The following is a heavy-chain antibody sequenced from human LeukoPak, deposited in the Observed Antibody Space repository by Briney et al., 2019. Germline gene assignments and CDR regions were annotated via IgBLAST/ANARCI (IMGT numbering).Heavy chain of an antibody. V-gene: IGHV5-51*01. CDR1: EYSFTSYW. Sequence: GGALQIPCKGSEYSFTSYWIGWVRHMPGKGLEGMGIIYPGDSDTRYSPSFQGHLTISAVKSISTACLQRSSMMGSDSAMDYCARHRYTVGSYFDYWGRGTLVTVSS. J-gene: IGHJ4*02. CDR2: IYPGDSDT. CDR3: ARHRYTVGSYFDY. D-gene: IGHD1-1*01.